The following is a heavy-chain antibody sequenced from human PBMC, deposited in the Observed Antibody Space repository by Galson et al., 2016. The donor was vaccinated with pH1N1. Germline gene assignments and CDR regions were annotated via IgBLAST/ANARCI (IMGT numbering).Heavy chain of an antibody. D-gene: IGHD3-10*01. J-gene: IGHJ5*02. CDR3: ARAVRFGELSNWFDP. CDR1: GFRFGSYW. CDR2: IKEDGSE. Sequence: SLRLSCAVSGFRFGSYWMSWARQAPGRGLEWVANIKEDGSEYEDSVRGRFIISRDNAQTSLYLKMNSLRAEDTALYYCARAVRFGELSNWFDPWGQGTLVTVSS. V-gene: IGHV3-7*01.